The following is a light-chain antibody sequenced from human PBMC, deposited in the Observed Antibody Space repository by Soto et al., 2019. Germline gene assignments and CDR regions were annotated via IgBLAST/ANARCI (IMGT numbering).Light chain of an antibody. CDR1: QGISTY. J-gene: IGKJ2*01. Sequence: AIRMTQSPSSVSASRGDRVTIACRASQGISTYLAWFQQKPGRAPKLLIYGASSLQSGVPGRFTGSGSGTDFTLTISDVQSEDFATYYCQQSYSTPRTFGQGTKLEIK. CDR2: GAS. CDR3: QQSYSTPRT. V-gene: IGKV1-8*01.